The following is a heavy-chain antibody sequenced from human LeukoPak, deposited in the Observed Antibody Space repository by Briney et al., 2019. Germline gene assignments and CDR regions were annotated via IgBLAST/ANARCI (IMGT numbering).Heavy chain of an antibody. Sequence: PSETLSLTCTVSLDSTTSNFWSWVRQPPGKGLEWIGYIYYSGSTNYNPSLKSRVTISVDTSKNQISLKLSSVTAADTAVYFCARGNGWYAYWGQGTLVTVSS. J-gene: IGHJ4*02. CDR2: IYYSGST. CDR1: LDSTTSNF. CDR3: ARGNGWYAY. V-gene: IGHV4-59*01. D-gene: IGHD6-19*01.